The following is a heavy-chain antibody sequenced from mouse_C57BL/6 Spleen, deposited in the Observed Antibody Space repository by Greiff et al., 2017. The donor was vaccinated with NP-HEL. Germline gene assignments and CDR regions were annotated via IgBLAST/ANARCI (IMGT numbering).Heavy chain of an antibody. Sequence: VQLVESGPELVKPGASVKLSCKASGYTFTSYDINWVKQRPGQGLEWIGWIYPRDGSTKYNEKFKGKATLTVDTSSSTAYMELHSLTSEDSAVYFCARSIYYYGSSYWYFDVWGTGTTVTVSS. D-gene: IGHD1-1*01. CDR1: GYTFTSYD. CDR3: ARSIYYYGSSYWYFDV. CDR2: IYPRDGST. J-gene: IGHJ1*03. V-gene: IGHV1-85*01.